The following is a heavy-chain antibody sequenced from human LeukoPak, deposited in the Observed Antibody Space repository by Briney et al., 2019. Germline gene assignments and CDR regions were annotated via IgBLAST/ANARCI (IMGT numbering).Heavy chain of an antibody. CDR3: ARERANWNYLPEDGY. J-gene: IGHJ4*02. CDR2: ISPYNGNT. Sequence: GASVKVSCRASGYTFSTYGISWVRQAPGQGLEWMGWISPYNGNTNYAQKLQGRVTMTTDTSTSTAYMELRSLRSDDTAVYFCARERANWNYLPEDGYWGQGTLVTVSS. CDR1: GYTFSTYG. D-gene: IGHD1-7*01. V-gene: IGHV1-18*01.